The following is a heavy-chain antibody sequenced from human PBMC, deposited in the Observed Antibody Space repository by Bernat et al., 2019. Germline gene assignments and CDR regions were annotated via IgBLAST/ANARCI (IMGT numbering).Heavy chain of an antibody. V-gene: IGHV1-3*01. Sequence: QVQLVQSGAEVKKPGASVKVSCKASGYTFTSYAMYWVRQAPGQRLEWMGWINAGNGNTKYSQKFQGRVTITRDTSASTAYMELSSLRSEDTAVYYCATLVVPAAMIAAAGNRDDYWGQGTLVTVSS. J-gene: IGHJ4*02. D-gene: IGHD2-2*01. CDR1: GYTFTSYA. CDR2: INAGNGNT. CDR3: ATLVVPAAMIAAAGNRDDY.